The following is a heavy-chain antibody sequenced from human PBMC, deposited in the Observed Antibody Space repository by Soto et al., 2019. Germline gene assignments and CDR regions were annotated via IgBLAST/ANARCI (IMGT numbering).Heavy chain of an antibody. CDR2: INYSETT. Sequence: SETLSLTCTVSGGSISSSSYFWGWIRQPRGKWLEWIVSINYSETTNYNPSLKSRVTICVDTSKKHFSLTLTSVTAADTAGYFCVRLRCSSSNCLSVSYSYYGMDVWGQGTTVT. V-gene: IGHV4-39*02. CDR1: GGSISSSSYF. J-gene: IGHJ6*02. CDR3: VRLRCSSSNCLSVSYSYYGMDV. D-gene: IGHD2-2*01.